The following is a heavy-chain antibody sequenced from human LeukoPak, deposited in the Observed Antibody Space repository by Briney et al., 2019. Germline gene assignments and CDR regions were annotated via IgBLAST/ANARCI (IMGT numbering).Heavy chain of an antibody. CDR1: GFTFSSYW. CDR2: IKQDGSEK. Sequence: AGGSLRLSCAASGFTFSSYWMSWVRQAPGKGLGWVANIKQDGSEKYYVDSVKGRFTISRDNAKNSLYLQMNSLRAEDTAVYYCARDESYYDILTGLEYYFDYWGQGTLVTVSS. CDR3: ARDESYYDILTGLEYYFDY. V-gene: IGHV3-7*01. D-gene: IGHD3-9*01. J-gene: IGHJ4*02.